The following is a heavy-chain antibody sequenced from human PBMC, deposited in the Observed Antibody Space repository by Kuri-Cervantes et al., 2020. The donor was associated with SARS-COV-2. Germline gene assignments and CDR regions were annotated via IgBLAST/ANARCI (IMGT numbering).Heavy chain of an antibody. V-gene: IGHV4-30-2*05. J-gene: IGHJ6*03. CDR1: GGSISSGGYS. Sequence: SETLSLTCAVSGGSISSGGYSWSWIRQPPGKGLEWIGYIYHSGSTYYNPSLKSRVTISVDSSKNQFSLKLSSVTAADTAVYYCARDRRDSSGYYYGGLDYYYYYMDVWGKGTTVTVSS. CDR2: IYHSGST. CDR3: ARDRRDSSGYYYGGLDYYYYYMDV. D-gene: IGHD3-22*01.